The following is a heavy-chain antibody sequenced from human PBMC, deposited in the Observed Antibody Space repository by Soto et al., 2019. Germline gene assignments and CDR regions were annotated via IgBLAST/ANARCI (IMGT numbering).Heavy chain of an antibody. Sequence: SETLSLTCTVSGGSITSYYWTWIRQPPGKGLEWIGYIYYSGSTKYNPSLKSRVTISVDNSKDTLYLQINSLRAEDTAVYYCANPIPKTGTTFGFWGQGALVTVSS. J-gene: IGHJ4*02. D-gene: IGHD1-1*01. CDR2: IYYSGST. CDR3: ANPIPKTGTTFGF. V-gene: IGHV4-59*12. CDR1: GGSITSYY.